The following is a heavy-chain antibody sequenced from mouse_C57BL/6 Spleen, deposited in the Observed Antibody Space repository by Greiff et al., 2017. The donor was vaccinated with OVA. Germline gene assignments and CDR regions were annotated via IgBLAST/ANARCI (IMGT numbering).Heavy chain of an antibody. J-gene: IGHJ2*01. CDR2: IDPANGNT. V-gene: IGHV14-3*01. Sequence: EVKLMESVAELVRPGASVKLSCTASGFNIKNTYMHWVKQRPEQGLEWIGRIDPANGNTKYAPKFQGKATITADTSSNTAYLQLSSLTSEDTAIYYCARVVWLLSPFDYWGQGTTLTVSS. D-gene: IGHD2-3*01. CDR1: GFNIKNTY. CDR3: ARVVWLLSPFDY.